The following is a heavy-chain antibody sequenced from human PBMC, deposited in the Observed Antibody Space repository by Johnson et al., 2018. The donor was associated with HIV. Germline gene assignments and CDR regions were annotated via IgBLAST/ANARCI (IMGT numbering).Heavy chain of an antibody. V-gene: IGHV3-30*14. D-gene: IGHD2/OR15-2a*01. Sequence: VQLVESGGGVVQPGRSLRLSCAASGFTFSSYAMHWVRQAPGKGLEWVAVISYDGSNKYYADSVKGRFTISRDNSKNTLLLQMNSLRAEDTAVYYCARDGVRDGVRIHAFDIWGQGTMVTVSS. CDR3: ARDGVRDGVRIHAFDI. CDR2: ISYDGSNK. J-gene: IGHJ3*02. CDR1: GFTFSSYA.